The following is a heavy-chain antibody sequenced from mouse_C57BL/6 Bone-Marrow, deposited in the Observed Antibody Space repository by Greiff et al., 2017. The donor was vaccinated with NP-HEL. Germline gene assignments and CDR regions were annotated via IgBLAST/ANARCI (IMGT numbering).Heavy chain of an antibody. CDR3: ANNWDTAY. CDR1: GYTFTDYY. Sequence: VQLQQSGPELVKPGASVKISCKASGYTFTDYYMNWVKQSHGKSLEWIGDINPNNGGTSYNQKFKGKATLTVDKSSSTAYMELRSLTSADSAVYYCANNWDTAYWGQGTLVTVSA. D-gene: IGHD4-1*01. J-gene: IGHJ3*01. CDR2: INPNNGGT. V-gene: IGHV1-26*01.